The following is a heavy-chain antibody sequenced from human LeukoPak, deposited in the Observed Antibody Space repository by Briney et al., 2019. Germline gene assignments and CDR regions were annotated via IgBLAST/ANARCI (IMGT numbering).Heavy chain of an antibody. J-gene: IGHJ4*02. V-gene: IGHV3-21*06. CDR3: ATETNGRHYDY. Sequence: GGSLRLSCAATGFTFSSYTMNWVRQAPGKGLEWVSSISSSSSHIYYADSIKGRFTISRDNANNFLYLQMNSLRAEDTAVYYCATETNGRHYDYWGQGPCSPSPQ. D-gene: IGHD1-14*01. CDR2: ISSSSSHI. CDR1: GFTFSSYT.